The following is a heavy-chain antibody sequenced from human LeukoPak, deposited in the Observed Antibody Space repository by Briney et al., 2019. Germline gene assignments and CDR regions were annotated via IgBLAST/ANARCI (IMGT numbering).Heavy chain of an antibody. D-gene: IGHD6-19*01. J-gene: IGHJ3*02. CDR3: ASRGIAVAGDAFDI. V-gene: IGHV1-3*03. Sequence: GASVKVSCKASGYTFTSYGISWVRQAPGQRLEWMGWINAGNGNTKYSQEFQGRVTITRDTSASTAYMELSSLRSEDMAVYYCASRGIAVAGDAFDIWGQGTMVTVSS. CDR2: INAGNGNT. CDR1: GYTFTSYG.